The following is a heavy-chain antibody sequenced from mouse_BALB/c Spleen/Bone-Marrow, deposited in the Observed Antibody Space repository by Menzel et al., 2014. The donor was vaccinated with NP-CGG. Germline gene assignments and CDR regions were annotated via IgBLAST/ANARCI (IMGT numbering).Heavy chain of an antibody. CDR2: IYPGDGDT. J-gene: IGHJ2*01. V-gene: IGHV1-80*01. Sequence: LQESGAELVRPGSSVKISCKASGYVFSSYWMNWVKQRPGQGLEWIGQIYPGDGDTNYNGKFKGKATLTADKSSSPAYMQLSSLTSEDSAVYFCARKYGDYWGQGTTLTVSS. D-gene: IGHD2-10*02. CDR3: ARKYGDY. CDR1: GYVFSSYW.